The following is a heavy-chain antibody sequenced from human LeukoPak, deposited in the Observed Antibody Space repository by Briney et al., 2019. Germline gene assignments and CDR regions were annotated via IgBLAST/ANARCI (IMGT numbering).Heavy chain of an antibody. CDR1: GYTFSSYD. CDR3: ASSPHGKNGMDV. J-gene: IGHJ6*02. Sequence: GASVKVSCKASGYTFSSYDINRVRQATGQGVEWMGWMNPNSGNTGYAQKFQGRATMTRNTSISTAYMELSSLRSEDTAVYYCASSPHGKNGMDVWGQGTTVTVSS. CDR2: MNPNSGNT. V-gene: IGHV1-8*01.